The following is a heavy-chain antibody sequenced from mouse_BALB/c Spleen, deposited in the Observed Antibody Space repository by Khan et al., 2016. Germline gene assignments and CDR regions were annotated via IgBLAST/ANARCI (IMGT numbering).Heavy chain of an antibody. CDR3: ARYGRDAMDY. CDR2: ISYSGST. V-gene: IGHV3-8*02. CDR1: GDSINSNY. Sequence: EVQLQESGPSLVKPSQTLSLTCSVTGDSINSNYWNWIRKFPGNKLEYMGYISYSGSTYYNPSRKSRISITRDTSKNQYYLQLNSVTTEDTATYYCARYGRDAMDYWGQGTSVTVSS. J-gene: IGHJ4*01. D-gene: IGHD1-1*01.